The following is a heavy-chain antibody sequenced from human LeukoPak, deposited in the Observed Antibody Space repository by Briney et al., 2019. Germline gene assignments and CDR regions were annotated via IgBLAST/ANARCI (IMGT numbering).Heavy chain of an antibody. Sequence: GGSLRLSCAASGFTFSSYEMNWVRQAPGKGLEWVSYISSSGSTIYYSDSVKGRFTMSRDNAKNSLYLQMNSLRAEDTAVYYCAELGITMIGGVWGKGTTVTISS. CDR2: ISSSGSTI. J-gene: IGHJ6*04. CDR3: AELGITMIGGV. V-gene: IGHV3-48*03. CDR1: GFTFSSYE. D-gene: IGHD3-10*02.